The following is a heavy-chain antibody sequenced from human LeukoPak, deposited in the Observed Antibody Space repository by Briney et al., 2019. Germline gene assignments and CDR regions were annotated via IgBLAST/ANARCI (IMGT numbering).Heavy chain of an antibody. CDR2: ISSSSSYI. D-gene: IGHD5-18*01. CDR3: ARVLGGYSYGYLVYYFDY. Sequence: GGSLRLSCAASGLTFSSYSMNSVRQAPGKGLEWVSSISSSSSYIYYADSVKGRFTISRDNAKNSLYLQMNSLRAEDTAVYYCARVLGGYSYGYLVYYFDYWGQGTLVTVSS. CDR1: GLTFSSYS. J-gene: IGHJ4*02. V-gene: IGHV3-21*01.